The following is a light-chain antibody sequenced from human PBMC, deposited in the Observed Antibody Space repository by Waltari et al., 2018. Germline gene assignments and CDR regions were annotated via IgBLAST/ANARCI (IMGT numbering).Light chain of an antibody. CDR3: MQSVQHPWT. CDR2: GVS. V-gene: IGKV2D-29*01. J-gene: IGKJ1*01. CDR1: QRLYSDGMTY. Sequence: DRVMTQTPRSLSVTHGQPASISCKSSQRLYSDGMTYFYLYLQKPGQPPQLLISGVSNRFSGVPDRFSGSGSGTDFTLKISRVESEDVGVYYCMQSVQHPWTFGQGTKVEIK.